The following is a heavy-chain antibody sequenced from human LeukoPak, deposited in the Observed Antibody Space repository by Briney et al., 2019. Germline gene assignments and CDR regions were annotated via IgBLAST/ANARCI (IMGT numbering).Heavy chain of an antibody. V-gene: IGHV3-30-3*01. CDR1: GVTFSSYA. J-gene: IGHJ4*02. CDR2: ISYDGSNK. D-gene: IGHD3-22*01. Sequence: GRSLRLSCAASGVTFSSYAMHWVRQAPGKGLEWVAVISYDGSNKYYADSVKGRFTISRDNSKNTLYLQMNSLRAEDTAVYYCARAPLDYYDSSGYFDYWGQGTLVTVSS. CDR3: ARAPLDYYDSSGYFDY.